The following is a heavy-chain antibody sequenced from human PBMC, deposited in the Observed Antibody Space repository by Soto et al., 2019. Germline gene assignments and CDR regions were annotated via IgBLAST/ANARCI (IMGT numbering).Heavy chain of an antibody. CDR3: AKGRLAVAAPYTWFDP. Sequence: EVKLLESGGDLVQPGGSLRLSCVASGFTYSSYAMSWVRQAPGKGLEWVSTITGGADNTHYADSVKGRFTISRDNSRNTMSLQMNGLRVEDTAVYHCAKGRLAVAAPYTWFDPWGLGTLVTVSS. V-gene: IGHV3-23*01. D-gene: IGHD6-19*01. CDR1: GFTYSSYA. J-gene: IGHJ5*02. CDR2: ITGGADNT.